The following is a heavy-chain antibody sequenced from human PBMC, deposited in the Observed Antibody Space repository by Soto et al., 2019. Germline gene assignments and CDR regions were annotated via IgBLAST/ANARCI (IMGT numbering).Heavy chain of an antibody. V-gene: IGHV3-23*01. J-gene: IGHJ4*02. CDR3: AKYSAPGSRYFDF. CDR2: IDSGGGT. D-gene: IGHD6-13*01. Sequence: GSLMLCCAAPGFTFSGYPMTWVLRAPGQGLEWVSTIDSGGGTYYPDSVRGRFTISRDNSKNTLYLQMNSLRAEDTATYYCAKYSAPGSRYFDFWGQGTMVTVSS. CDR1: GFTFSGYP.